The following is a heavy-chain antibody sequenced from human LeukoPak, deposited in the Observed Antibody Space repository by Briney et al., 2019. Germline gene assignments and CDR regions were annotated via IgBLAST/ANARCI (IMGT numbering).Heavy chain of an antibody. CDR3: ARDYVGSGWYSYYYYMDV. CDR1: GDSVSSNSAA. J-gene: IGHJ6*03. D-gene: IGHD6-19*01. CDR2: TYYRSKWYN. V-gene: IGHV6-1*01. Sequence: SQTLSLTCAISGDSVSSNSAAWNWIRQSPSRGLEWLGRTYYRSKWYNDYAVSVKSRITINPDTSKNQFSLQLNSVTPEDTAVYYCARDYVGSGWYSYYYYMDVWGKGTTVTTSS.